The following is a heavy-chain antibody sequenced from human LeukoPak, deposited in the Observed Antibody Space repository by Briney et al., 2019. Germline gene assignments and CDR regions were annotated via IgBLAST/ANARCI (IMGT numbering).Heavy chain of an antibody. J-gene: IGHJ4*02. D-gene: IGHD6-13*01. V-gene: IGHV3-21*01. CDR3: ARDEAQQLVFLGEELFDY. CDR1: GFTFSTYS. CDR2: ISSSSSNT. Sequence: GGSLRLSCAASGFTFSTYSMNWVRQAPGKGLEWVSAISSSSSNTYYADSVKGRFTISRDNAKNSLYLQMNSLRAEDTAVYYCARDEAQQLVFLGEELFDYWGQGTLVTVSS.